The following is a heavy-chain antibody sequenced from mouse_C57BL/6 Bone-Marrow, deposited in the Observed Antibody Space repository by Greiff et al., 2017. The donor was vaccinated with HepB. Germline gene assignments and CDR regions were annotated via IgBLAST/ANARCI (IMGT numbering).Heavy chain of an antibody. Sequence: QVQLQQPWAELVRPGTSVKLSCKASGYTFTSYWMHWVKQRPGQGLEWIGVIDPSDSYTNYNQKFKGKATLTVDTSSSTAYMQLSSLTSEDSAVYYCARPYTWFAYWGQGTLVTVSA. V-gene: IGHV1-59*01. J-gene: IGHJ3*01. D-gene: IGHD2-12*01. CDR1: GYTFTSYW. CDR2: IDPSDSYT. CDR3: ARPYTWFAY.